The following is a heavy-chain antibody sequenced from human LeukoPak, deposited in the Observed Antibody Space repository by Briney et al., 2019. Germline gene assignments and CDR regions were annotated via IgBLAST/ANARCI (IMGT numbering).Heavy chain of an antibody. CDR2: MNPNSGNT. J-gene: IGHJ5*02. V-gene: IGHV1-8*03. D-gene: IGHD2-2*02. Sequence: ASVKVSCKASGYTFTSYDINWVRQATGQGLEWMGWMNPNSGNTGYAQKFQGRVTITRNTSISTAYMELSSLRPEDTAVYYGARGKRYCSSTSCYTFDPWGQGTLVTVSS. CDR3: ARGKRYCSSTSCYTFDP. CDR1: GYTFTSYD.